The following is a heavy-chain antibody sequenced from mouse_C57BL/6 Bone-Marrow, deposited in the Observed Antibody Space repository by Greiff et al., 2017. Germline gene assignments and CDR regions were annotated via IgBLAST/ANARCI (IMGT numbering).Heavy chain of an antibody. J-gene: IGHJ4*01. D-gene: IGHD1-1*01. Sequence: VQLQQSGPELVKPGASVKISCKASGYSFTGYYMTWVKQSPEKSLEWIGEINPSTGGTTYNQKFKAKATLTVDKSSSTAYMQLKSLTSEDSAVYYCARETTVVAKAMDYWGQGTAVTVSA. CDR2: INPSTGGT. CDR1: GYSFTGYY. V-gene: IGHV1-42*01. CDR3: ARETTVVAKAMDY.